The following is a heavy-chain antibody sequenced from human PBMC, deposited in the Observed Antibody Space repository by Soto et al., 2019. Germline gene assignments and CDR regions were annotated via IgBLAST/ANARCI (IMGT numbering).Heavy chain of an antibody. CDR3: ASSPADWFDY. D-gene: IGHD3-9*01. CDR1: GFTFSSYW. Sequence: GGSLRLSCAASGFTFSSYWMHWVRQAPGKGVVWVSRINSDGSSTSYADSVKGRFTISRDNAKNTLYLQMNSLRAEDTAVYYCASSPADWFDYWGQGTLVTVSS. V-gene: IGHV3-74*01. J-gene: IGHJ4*02. CDR2: INSDGSST.